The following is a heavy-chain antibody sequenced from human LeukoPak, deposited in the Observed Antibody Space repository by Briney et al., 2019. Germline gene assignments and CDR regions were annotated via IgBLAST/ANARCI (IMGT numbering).Heavy chain of an antibody. J-gene: IGHJ4*02. Sequence: PSETLSLTCTVSGGSISSYYWSWIRQPPGKGLEWIGYIYYSGSTNYNPSLKSRVTISVDTSKNQFSLKLSSVAAADTAVYYCARGGWNKFDYWGQGTLVTVSS. CDR1: GGSISSYY. CDR2: IYYSGST. CDR3: ARGGWNKFDY. D-gene: IGHD3-22*01. V-gene: IGHV4-59*01.